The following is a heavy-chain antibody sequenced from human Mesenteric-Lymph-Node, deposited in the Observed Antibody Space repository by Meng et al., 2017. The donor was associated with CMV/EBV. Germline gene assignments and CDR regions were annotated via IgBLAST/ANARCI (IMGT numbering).Heavy chain of an antibody. D-gene: IGHD6-19*01. CDR2: IYYSGST. CDR1: GGSISSSSYY. V-gene: IGHV4-39*02. Sequence: GSLRLSCTVSGGSISSSSYYWGWIRQPPGKGLDWIGSIYYSGSTNYNPSLKSRVTISVDTSKNRFSLKLTSVTAADTAIYYCARVCSGWYNDYWGQGTLVTVSS. J-gene: IGHJ4*02. CDR3: ARVCSGWYNDY.